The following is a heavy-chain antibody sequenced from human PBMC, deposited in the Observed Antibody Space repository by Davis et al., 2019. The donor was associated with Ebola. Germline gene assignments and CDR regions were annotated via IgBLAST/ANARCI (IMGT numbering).Heavy chain of an antibody. V-gene: IGHV4-59*11. D-gene: IGHD3-16*01. CDR3: VRFGRGAY. CDR2: IYDSGRT. Sequence: PSETLSLTCTFSDGSISSHYWNWIRQPPGKGLEWVGIIYDSGRTHYIPSLKSRVTISADTSEKQFSLNLRSVTAADTAVYYCVRFGRGAYWGQGTLVTASS. J-gene: IGHJ4*02. CDR1: DGSISSHY.